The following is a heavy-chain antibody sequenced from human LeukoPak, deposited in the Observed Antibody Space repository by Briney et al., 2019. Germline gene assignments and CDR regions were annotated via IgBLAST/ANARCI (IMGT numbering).Heavy chain of an antibody. CDR3: TRHFGTQPFDP. V-gene: IGHV3-23*01. J-gene: IGHJ5*02. CDR1: GFTFSSYA. CDR2: ISGSGGST. Sequence: GGSLRLSCAASGFTFSSYAMSWVRQAPGKGLEWVSGISGSGGSTYYADSVKGRFTISRDNSKNTLYLQMNSLKTDDTAMYYCTRHFGTQPFDPWGQGTLVTVSS. D-gene: IGHD3-3*02.